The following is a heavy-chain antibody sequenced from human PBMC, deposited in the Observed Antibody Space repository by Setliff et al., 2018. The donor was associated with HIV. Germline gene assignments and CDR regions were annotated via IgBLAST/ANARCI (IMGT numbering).Heavy chain of an antibody. Sequence: SETLSLTCSVSPYSISSGYYWGWLRQPPGKGLEWIGCLYYGGNTYYNPSLKSRVAMSIDTSKNEVSLRLKSVTAADTAIYYCARDPWLLGASAGGDNWLDPWGQGTLVTRLL. CDR1: PYSISSGYY. CDR3: ARDPWLLGASAGGDNWLDP. J-gene: IGHJ5*02. CDR2: LYYGGNT. V-gene: IGHV4-38-2*02. D-gene: IGHD1-26*01.